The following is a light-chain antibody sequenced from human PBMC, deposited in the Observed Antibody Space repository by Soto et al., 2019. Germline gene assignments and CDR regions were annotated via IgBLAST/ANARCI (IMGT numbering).Light chain of an antibody. V-gene: IGKV1-5*03. CDR3: QQYNCYPWT. CDR1: QSISAW. J-gene: IGKJ1*01. CDR2: KAS. Sequence: DIQMTQSPSTLSASVGERVTITCRTSQSISAWLAWYQQKSGKAPKLLIYKASSLESGTPARFSGSGSGTEFTLTISSLQPDDFATYYCQQYNCYPWTFGQGTKVEIK.